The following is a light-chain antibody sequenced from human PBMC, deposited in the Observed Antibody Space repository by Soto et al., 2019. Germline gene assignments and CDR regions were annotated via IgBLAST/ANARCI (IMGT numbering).Light chain of an antibody. V-gene: IGKV2-28*01. CDR3: MQALQTPPT. CDR1: QSLLHSNGYNY. Sequence: DIVMTQSPLSLPVTPVDPASISFRSSQSLLHSNGYNYLDWYLQKPGQSPQLLIYLGSNRASGVPDRFSGSGSGTDFTLKISRVEAEDVGVYYCMQALQTPPTFGGGTKVDIK. CDR2: LGS. J-gene: IGKJ4*01.